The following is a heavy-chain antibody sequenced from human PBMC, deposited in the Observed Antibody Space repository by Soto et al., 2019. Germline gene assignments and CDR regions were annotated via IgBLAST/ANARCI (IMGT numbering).Heavy chain of an antibody. CDR3: ARVLSAVGWVGWFDP. CDR2: IYSGGST. V-gene: IGHV3-66*01. CDR1: GFTVSSNY. D-gene: IGHD2-2*01. J-gene: IGHJ5*02. Sequence: EVQLVESGGGLVQPGGTLRLACAAAGFTVSSNYMSWVRQAPGKGLEWVSVIYSGGSTYYADSVKGRFTISRDNSKNTLYLQMNSLRAEDTAVYYCARVLSAVGWVGWFDPCGQGTLVTVSS.